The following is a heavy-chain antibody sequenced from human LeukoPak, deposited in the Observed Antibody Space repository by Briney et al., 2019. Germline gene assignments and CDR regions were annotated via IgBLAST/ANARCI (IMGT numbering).Heavy chain of an antibody. CDR2: IYTSGST. V-gene: IGHV4-61*02. Sequence: PSETLSLTCTVSGGSISSGSYYWSWIRQPAGKGLEWIGRIYTSGSTNYNPSLKSRVTISVDTSKNQFSLKLSSVTAADTAVYYCARDGGSEYSSSPGFDYWGQGTLVTVSS. CDR3: ARDGGSEYSSSPGFDY. D-gene: IGHD6-6*01. CDR1: GGSISSGSYY. J-gene: IGHJ4*02.